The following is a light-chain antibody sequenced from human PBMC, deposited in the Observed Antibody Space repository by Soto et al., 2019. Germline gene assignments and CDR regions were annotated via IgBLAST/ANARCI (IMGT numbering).Light chain of an antibody. J-gene: IGKJ2*01. V-gene: IGKV3-20*01. CDR2: GAS. Sequence: EIVLTQSPGTLSLSPGERATLSCRASQSVSSSYLAWYHQKPGQAPRLLIYGASSRATGIPDRFSGSGSGTDFTLTISRLETEAFAVYYGQQYGSSPPYTFGQGNKLEIK. CDR3: QQYGSSPPYT. CDR1: QSVSSSY.